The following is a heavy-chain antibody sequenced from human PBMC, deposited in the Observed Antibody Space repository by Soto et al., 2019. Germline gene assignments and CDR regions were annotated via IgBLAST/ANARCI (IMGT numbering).Heavy chain of an antibody. V-gene: IGHV1-69*13. J-gene: IGHJ5*02. CDR3: ARGAYYYDSSGYYFDP. CDR1: GGTFSSYA. CDR2: IIPIFGTA. D-gene: IGHD3-22*01. Sequence: SVKVSCKASGGTFSSYAISWVRQAPGQGLEWMGGIIPIFGTANYAQKFQGRVTITADESTSTAYMELSSLRSEDTAVYYCARGAYYYDSSGYYFDPWGQGTLVTVSS.